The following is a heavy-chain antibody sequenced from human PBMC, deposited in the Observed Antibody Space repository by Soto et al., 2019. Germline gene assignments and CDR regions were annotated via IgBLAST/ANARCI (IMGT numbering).Heavy chain of an antibody. CDR2: ISGSGGST. J-gene: IGHJ4*02. CDR1: GFTFSSYA. D-gene: IGHD3-3*01. Sequence: GGSLRLSCAASGFTFSSYAMSWVRQAPGKGLEWVSAISGSGGSTYYADSVKGRFTISRDNSKNTLYLQMNSLRAEDTAVYYCAKDIQTYYDFWSGPLDYWGQGTLVTVSS. V-gene: IGHV3-23*01. CDR3: AKDIQTYYDFWSGPLDY.